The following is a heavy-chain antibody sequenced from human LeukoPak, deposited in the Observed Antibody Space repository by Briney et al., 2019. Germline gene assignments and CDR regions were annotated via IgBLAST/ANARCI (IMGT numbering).Heavy chain of an antibody. CDR1: GFMFSDYA. CDR2: ISISGGTT. J-gene: IGHJ4*02. V-gene: IGHV3-23*01. D-gene: IGHD3-3*01. CDR3: AKDPRPYYDVPVGY. Sequence: PGGSLRLSCVASGFMFSDYAIRWVRQAPGKGLECVSSISISGGTTFYADSMKGRFTLSRDLFKKTVHLEMKGMRAEDTAVYYCAKDPRPYYDVPVGYWGQGTLVTVSP.